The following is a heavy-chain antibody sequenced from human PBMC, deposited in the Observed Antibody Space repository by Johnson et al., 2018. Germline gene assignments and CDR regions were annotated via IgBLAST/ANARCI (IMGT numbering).Heavy chain of an antibody. CDR3: ARGPETWRQFLYHYGMDV. Sequence: QVQLVESGAEVKKPGASVKVSCKASGYSFTNHYMHWVRQAPGQGLEWLGIVNPSGGGTTNAQTFQGRVTMTRDTSTSPVYMELSSLTSEDTAVYYWARGPETWRQFLYHYGMDVWGQGTTVTVAS. CDR2: VNPSGGGT. D-gene: IGHD5-18*01. V-gene: IGHV1-46*01. J-gene: IGHJ6*02. CDR1: GYSFTNHY.